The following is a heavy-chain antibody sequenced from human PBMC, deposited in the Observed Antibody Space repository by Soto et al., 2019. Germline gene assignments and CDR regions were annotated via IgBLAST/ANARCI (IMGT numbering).Heavy chain of an antibody. D-gene: IGHD1-26*01. CDR1: GGSISSSSYY. Sequence: QLQLQESGPGLVKPSETLSLTCTVSGGSISSSSYYWGWIRQPPGKGLEWIGSIYYSGSTYYNPSLKSRVTIXXYXSXXPFSLQLSSVTAADTAVYYCARILRVGATVRWFAPWGQGTLVTVSS. CDR2: IYYSGST. J-gene: IGHJ5*02. CDR3: ARILRVGATVRWFAP. V-gene: IGHV4-39*01.